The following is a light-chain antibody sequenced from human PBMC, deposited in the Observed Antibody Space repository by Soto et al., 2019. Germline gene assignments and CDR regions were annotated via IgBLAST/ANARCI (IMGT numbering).Light chain of an antibody. CDR1: QSVSSY. J-gene: IGKJ1*01. CDR2: DAS. V-gene: IGKV3-11*01. CDR3: QQRSNWPRT. Sequence: EILLTQSPGTLSLSPGERATLSCRASQSVSSYLAWYQQTPGQAPRLLIYDASNRDTGIPARFSGRWSGTDFTLTISRLEPEDFEVYYCQQRSNWPRTFGQGTKVDIK.